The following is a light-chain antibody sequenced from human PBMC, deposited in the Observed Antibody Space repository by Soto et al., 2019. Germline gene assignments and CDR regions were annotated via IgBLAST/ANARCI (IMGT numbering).Light chain of an antibody. J-gene: IGLJ1*01. Sequence: QSVLTQPASVSGSPGQSITISCTGTSSDVGGYKFVSWYQQDTGKAPKLLIYLGDQRASGVSDRFSGSKSGTSASLAINGLRSDDEADYYCAAWDDNLNAYVFGSGTKLTVL. V-gene: IGLV2-14*03. CDR2: LGD. CDR3: AAWDDNLNAYV. CDR1: SSDVGGYKF.